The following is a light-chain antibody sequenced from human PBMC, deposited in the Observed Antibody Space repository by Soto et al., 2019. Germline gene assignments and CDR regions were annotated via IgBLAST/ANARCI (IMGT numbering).Light chain of an antibody. Sequence: EIVLTQSPATLSLSPGERAALSCRASQSVNSYLAWYQQKPGQGPRLLIYDASNRATGIPARFSGSGSGTDFTLTISSLEPEDFAVYYCQQRSNWPAITFGGGTKVDIK. CDR1: QSVNSY. J-gene: IGKJ4*01. V-gene: IGKV3-11*01. CDR2: DAS. CDR3: QQRSNWPAIT.